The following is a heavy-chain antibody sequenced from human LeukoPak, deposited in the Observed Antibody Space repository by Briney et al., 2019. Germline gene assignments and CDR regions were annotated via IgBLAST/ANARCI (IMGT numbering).Heavy chain of an antibody. J-gene: IGHJ4*02. CDR2: ITSSSSYI. Sequence: GGSLRLSCAASGFTFSSYSMNWVRQAPGKGLEWVSSITSSSSYIYYADSVKGRFTISRDNAKNSLYLQTNSLRAEDTAVYYRATPPHGYSGYGNWGQGTLVTVSS. CDR3: ATPPHGYSGYGN. CDR1: GFTFSSYS. D-gene: IGHD5-12*01. V-gene: IGHV3-21*01.